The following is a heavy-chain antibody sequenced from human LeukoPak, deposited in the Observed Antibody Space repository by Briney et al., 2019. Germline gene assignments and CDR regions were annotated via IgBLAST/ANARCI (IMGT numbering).Heavy chain of an antibody. CDR1: GYTFTSYY. CDR2: INPSGCST. J-gene: IGHJ4*02. CDR3: ARSRRDGYNPLNYFDY. D-gene: IGHD5-24*01. V-gene: IGHV1-46*01. Sequence: SVKVSCKASGYTFTSYYMHGVGQARSQEVDGMGLINPSGCSTHFAQKFHERVTMTRDTSTSTVYMELSSLSSEDTAVYYCARSRRDGYNPLNYFDYWGKGTLVTASS.